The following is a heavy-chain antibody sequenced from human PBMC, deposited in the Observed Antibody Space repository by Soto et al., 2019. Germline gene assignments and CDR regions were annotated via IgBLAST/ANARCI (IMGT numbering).Heavy chain of an antibody. CDR2: ISAGRST. CDR3: TKVRGDPV. D-gene: IGHD4-17*01. V-gene: IGHV3-23*01. Sequence: EVQVLESGGDLVQPGGSLRLSCAASRFTFSNYAMNWVRQAPGKGPEWVSGISAGRSTYYADPVKGRFTISRDNSKSTLFLQMDSLRAEDTALYYCTKVRGDPVWGKGTTVTVSS. CDR1: RFTFSNYA. J-gene: IGHJ6*04.